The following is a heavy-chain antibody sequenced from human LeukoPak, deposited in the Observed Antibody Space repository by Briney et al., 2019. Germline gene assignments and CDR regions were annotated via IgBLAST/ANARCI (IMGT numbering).Heavy chain of an antibody. CDR1: GYTFTSYG. CDR3: AREGGRYCSGGSCYSSHGWYGGLNY. CDR2: ISTYNGHT. Sequence: ASVKVSCKASGYTFTSYGISWVRQAPGQGLEWMGWISTYNGHTNYAQKLQGRVTMTTDTSTSTAYMELRSLRSDDTAVYYCAREGGRYCSGGSCYSSHGWYGGLNYWGQGTLVTVSS. J-gene: IGHJ4*02. V-gene: IGHV1-18*01. D-gene: IGHD2-15*01.